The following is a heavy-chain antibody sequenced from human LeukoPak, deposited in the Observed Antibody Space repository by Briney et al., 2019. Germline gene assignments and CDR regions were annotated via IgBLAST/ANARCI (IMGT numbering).Heavy chain of an antibody. CDR2: INHSGST. Sequence: PSETLSLTCAVYGGSFSGYYWSWIRQPPGKGLEWIGEINHSGSTNYNPSLKSRVTISVDTSKNQFSLKLSSVTAADTAVYYCARGTAVVGHPTYFDYWGQGTLVTVSS. J-gene: IGHJ4*02. CDR1: GGSFSGYY. CDR3: ARGTAVVGHPTYFDY. V-gene: IGHV4-34*01. D-gene: IGHD6-19*01.